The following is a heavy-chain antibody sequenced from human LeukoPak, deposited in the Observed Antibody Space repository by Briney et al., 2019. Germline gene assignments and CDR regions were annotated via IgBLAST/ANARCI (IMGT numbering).Heavy chain of an antibody. D-gene: IGHD1-26*01. V-gene: IGHV4-59*01. Sequence: PSETLSLTCIVSGGSISRYYWSWLRQPPGKGLEWIGHIYDSGSTNYNPSLKSRVIISIDTSMNQFSLKLSSVTAADTAVYYCAREGPSGIYPFDIWGQGTMVTVSS. CDR1: GGSISRYY. CDR2: IYDSGST. CDR3: AREGPSGIYPFDI. J-gene: IGHJ3*02.